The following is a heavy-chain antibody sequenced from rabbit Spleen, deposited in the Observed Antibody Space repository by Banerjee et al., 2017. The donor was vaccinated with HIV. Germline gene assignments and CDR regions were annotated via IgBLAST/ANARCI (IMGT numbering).Heavy chain of an antibody. D-gene: IGHD1-1*01. CDR3: ARSGHVGGDYIWDL. V-gene: IGHV1S45*01. Sequence: QEQLEESGGGLVKPEGSLTLTCKASGFSFSDRDVMCWVRQAPGKGLEWIACINTATAKGVYASWVNGRFTISKTSSTTVTLQMTSLTAADTATYFCARSGHVGGDYIWDLWGPGTLVTVS. CDR2: INTATAKG. J-gene: IGHJ4*01. CDR1: GFSFSDRDV.